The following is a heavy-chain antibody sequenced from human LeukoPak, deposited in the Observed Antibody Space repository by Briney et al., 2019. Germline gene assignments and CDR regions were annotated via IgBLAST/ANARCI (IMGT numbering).Heavy chain of an antibody. CDR1: GFTFRTYA. CDR2: ISDSGDGT. D-gene: IGHD6-13*01. CDR3: AKDKAPGSWHTPSDF. V-gene: IGHV3-23*01. Sequence: GGSLRLSCADSGFTFRTYAMSWVRQAPGKGLEWVSGISDSGDGTYYAESVKGRFTISRDNSKNTVFLQMNSLRADDTAKYYCAKDKAPGSWHTPSDFWGQGTLVTVSS. J-gene: IGHJ4*02.